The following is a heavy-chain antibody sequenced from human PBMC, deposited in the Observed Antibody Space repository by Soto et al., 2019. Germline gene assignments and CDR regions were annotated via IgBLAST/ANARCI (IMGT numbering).Heavy chain of an antibody. CDR3: AKRTVGWYFDL. Sequence: PGGSLRLSCAASGFTFSSYAVNWVRQAPGKGLEWVSVISGSGGSTYYADAVKGRFTISRDNSKNTLYLQMNSLRAEDTAVYYCAKRTVGWYFDLWGRGTLVTVSS. D-gene: IGHD4-17*01. J-gene: IGHJ2*01. CDR1: GFTFSSYA. V-gene: IGHV3-23*01. CDR2: ISGSGGST.